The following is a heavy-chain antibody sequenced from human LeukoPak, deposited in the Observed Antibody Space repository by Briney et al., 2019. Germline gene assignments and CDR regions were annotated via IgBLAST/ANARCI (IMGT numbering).Heavy chain of an antibody. CDR3: ARVATVTTLHFDY. CDR1: GYTFTGYY. J-gene: IGHJ4*02. V-gene: IGHV1-2*02. D-gene: IGHD4-17*01. Sequence: ASVKVSCKASGYTFTGYYMHWVRQAPGQGLEWMGWTNPNSGGTNYAQKFQGRVTMTRDTSISTAYMELSRLRSDDTAVYYCARVATVTTLHFDYWGQGTLVTVSS. CDR2: TNPNSGGT.